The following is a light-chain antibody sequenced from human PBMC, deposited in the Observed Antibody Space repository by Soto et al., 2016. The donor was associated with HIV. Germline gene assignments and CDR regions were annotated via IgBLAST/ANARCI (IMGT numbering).Light chain of an antibody. V-gene: IGLV3-25*03. CDR1: NIGSKS. J-gene: IGLJ3*02. CDR3: QSADSSGTHWV. CDR2: KDS. Sequence: SYELTQPPSVSVAPGKTARITCGGNNIGSKSVHWYQQKPGQAPVLVIQKDSERPSGIPERFSGSSSGTIVTLTISGVQAEDEADYYCQSADSSGTHWVFGGGTKLTVL.